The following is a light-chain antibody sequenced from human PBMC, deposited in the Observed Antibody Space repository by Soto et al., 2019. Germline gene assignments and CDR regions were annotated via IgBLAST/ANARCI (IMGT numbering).Light chain of an antibody. CDR3: QQRSNWPS. Sequence: IVLPHSPPPLSLSPGERATSSSRSIKSVSTYFAWYQHKPGQAPSLLIYDAPNRATGIPARFSGSGSGTDFTLTISSLEPEDFALYYCQQRSNWPSFGQGTRLEIK. V-gene: IGKV3-11*01. CDR1: KSVSTY. J-gene: IGKJ5*01. CDR2: DAP.